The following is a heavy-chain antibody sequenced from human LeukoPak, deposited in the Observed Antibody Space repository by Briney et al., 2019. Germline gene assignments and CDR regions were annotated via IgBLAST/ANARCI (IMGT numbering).Heavy chain of an antibody. CDR2: FDPEDGET. CDR3: ATVPTMVRGAVLDY. CDR1: GYTLTGLS. Sequence: GASVKVSCKGSGYTLTGLSMHWVRQAPGKGLEWMGGFDPEDGETIYAQKFQGRVIMTEDTSTDTAYMELSSLRSEDTAVYYCATVPTMVRGAVLDYWGQGTLVTVSS. D-gene: IGHD3-10*01. J-gene: IGHJ4*02. V-gene: IGHV1-24*01.